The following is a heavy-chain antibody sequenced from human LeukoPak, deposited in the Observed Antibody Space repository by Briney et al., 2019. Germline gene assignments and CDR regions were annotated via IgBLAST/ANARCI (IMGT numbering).Heavy chain of an antibody. J-gene: IGHJ6*03. CDR3: ARDDPNFYYMDV. Sequence: PSETLSLTCSVSGGSISLSYYYWGWIRQPPGKALEWIGNIFYSGSTYYNPSLKSRVTISVDTSKNQFSLKLNSVTAADTAVYYCARDDPNFYYMDVWGKGTTVTVSS. CDR1: GGSISLSYYY. CDR2: IFYSGST. V-gene: IGHV4-39*07.